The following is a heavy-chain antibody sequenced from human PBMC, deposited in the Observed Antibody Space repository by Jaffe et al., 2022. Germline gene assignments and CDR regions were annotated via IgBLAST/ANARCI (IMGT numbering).Heavy chain of an antibody. Sequence: EVQLLESGGDLAQPGGSLRLSCAASGFTFSSYPMTWVRQAPGKGLEWVSAISDNPGITFYADSVKGRFIISRDNSKNTLYLQMNSLRVEDTAVYYCAKASRVSFARDGFDIWGQGTMVTVSS. D-gene: IGHD3-16*01. CDR3: AKASRVSFARDGFDI. CDR1: GFTFSSYP. J-gene: IGHJ3*02. CDR2: ISDNPGIT. V-gene: IGHV3-23*01.